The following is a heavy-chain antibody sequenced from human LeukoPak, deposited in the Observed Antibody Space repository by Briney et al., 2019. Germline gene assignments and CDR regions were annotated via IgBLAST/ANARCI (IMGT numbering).Heavy chain of an antibody. V-gene: IGHV3-48*03. D-gene: IGHD3-16*01. CDR2: ISSSGSTI. CDR3: AKAPGGADTDY. CDR1: GFTLSSYG. J-gene: IGHJ4*02. Sequence: GGSLRLSCAASGFTLSSYGMNWVRQAPGKGLEWVSYISSSGSTIYNEDSVKGRFTISRDNAKNSLFLQMNSLRAEDTAVYYCAKAPGGADTDYWGQGTLVTVSS.